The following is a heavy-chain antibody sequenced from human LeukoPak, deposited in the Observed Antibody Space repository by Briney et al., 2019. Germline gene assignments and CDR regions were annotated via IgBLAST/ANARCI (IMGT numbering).Heavy chain of an antibody. J-gene: IGHJ4*02. CDR3: ARFHSSGYFDY. Sequence: GGSLRLSCAASGFTFSSYWMSWVRQAPGKGLEWVANVKQDGSEKYYVDSVKGRFTISRDNAKNSLYLQMNSLRAEDTAVYYCARFHSSGYFDYWGQGTLVTVSS. CDR1: GFTFSSYW. D-gene: IGHD3-22*01. CDR2: VKQDGSEK. V-gene: IGHV3-7*01.